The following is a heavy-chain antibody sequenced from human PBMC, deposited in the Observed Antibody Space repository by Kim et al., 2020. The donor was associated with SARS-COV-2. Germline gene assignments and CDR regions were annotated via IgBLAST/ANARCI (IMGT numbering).Heavy chain of an antibody. CDR2: IDPSDSYT. CDR3: ARHPGSRFLEWFGGAPQSP. Sequence: GESLKISCKGSGYSFTSYWISWVRQMPGKGLEWMGRIDPSDSYTNYSPSFQGHVTISADKSISTAYLQWSSLKASDTAMYYCARHPGSRFLEWFGGAPQSPWGQGTLVTVSS. V-gene: IGHV5-10-1*01. CDR1: GYSFTSYW. J-gene: IGHJ5*02. D-gene: IGHD3-3*01.